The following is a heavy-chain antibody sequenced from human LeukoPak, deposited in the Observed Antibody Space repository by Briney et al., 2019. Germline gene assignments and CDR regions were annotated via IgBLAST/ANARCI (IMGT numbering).Heavy chain of an antibody. D-gene: IGHD3-16*01. J-gene: IGHJ4*02. V-gene: IGHV3-23*01. CDR2: ISGSGGST. Sequence: GGSLRLSCAASGFTFSSYAMSWVRQAPGKGLEWVSAISGSGGSTYYADSVKGRFTISRDNSKNTLYLQMNSLRAEDAAVYYCAKGSLRRGDYYWGQGTLVTVSS. CDR1: GFTFSSYA. CDR3: AKGSLRRGDYY.